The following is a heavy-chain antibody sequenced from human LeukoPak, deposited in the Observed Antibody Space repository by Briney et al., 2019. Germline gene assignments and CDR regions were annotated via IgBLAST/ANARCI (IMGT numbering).Heavy chain of an antibody. V-gene: IGHV4-4*02. CDR2: IYHSGST. Sequence: SETLSLTCAVSGGSISSSNWWSWVRQPPGKGLEWTGEIYHSGSTNYNPSLKSRVTISVDKSKNQFSLKLSSVTAADTAVYYCAREVVVVAATGAVNDYWGQGTLVTVSS. D-gene: IGHD2-15*01. CDR3: AREVVVVAATGAVNDY. J-gene: IGHJ4*02. CDR1: GGSISSSNW.